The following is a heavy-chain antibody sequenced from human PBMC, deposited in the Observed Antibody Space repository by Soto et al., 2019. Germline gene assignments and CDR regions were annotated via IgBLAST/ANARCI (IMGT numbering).Heavy chain of an antibody. CDR3: TIGSWSGEVFDI. J-gene: IGHJ3*02. CDR1: GGTFSTYS. D-gene: IGHD2-21*01. CDR2: IIPMLGIA. V-gene: IGHV1-69*02. Sequence: QVQLVQSGAEVKKPESAVKVSCKDSGGTFSTYSMFWVRQAPGQGREWMGRIIPMLGIANYAQKFQGRVTITADKSTGTAYMELSSLRSEDTALYYCTIGSWSGEVFDIWGQGTMVTVSS.